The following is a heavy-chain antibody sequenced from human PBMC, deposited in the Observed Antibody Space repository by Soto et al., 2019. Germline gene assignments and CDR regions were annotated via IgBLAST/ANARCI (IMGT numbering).Heavy chain of an antibody. J-gene: IGHJ6*03. CDR3: LSLRYSYSYMDV. CDR2: ISSSGSTI. CDR1: GFTFSDYH. V-gene: IGHV3-11*01. Sequence: QVQLVESGGGLVKPGGTLRLSCAASGFTFSDYHMSWIRQAPGKGLGWGSYISSSGSTIYYADSVQGRFTISRDNAKDSLYLQMNSLRAEDTAVYYCLSLRYSYSYMDVWGKGTPVTVSS.